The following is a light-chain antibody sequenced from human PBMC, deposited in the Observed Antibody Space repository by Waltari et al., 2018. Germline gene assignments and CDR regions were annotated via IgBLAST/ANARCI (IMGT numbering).Light chain of an antibody. CDR2: DTS. J-gene: IGKJ4*01. Sequence: EIVLTQSPAILSLSPGEMPSLSCRASQSVTNYLAWYQQKPGQAPRLLIYDTSNRATGILARFSGSGFGTDFTLTISSLEPEDFAVYYCQQRRDWPLTFGGGTKVEIK. CDR1: QSVTNY. CDR3: QQRRDWPLT. V-gene: IGKV3-11*01.